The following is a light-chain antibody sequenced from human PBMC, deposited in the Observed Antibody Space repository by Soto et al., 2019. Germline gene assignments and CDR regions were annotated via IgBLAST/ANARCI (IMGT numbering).Light chain of an antibody. CDR3: QHYNNWPLT. Sequence: EIVMTQSPATLSVSPGERATLSCRASQSVSSNLAWYQQKPCQTPRLLIYDASTRATGIPARFSGSGSGTEFTLTISSLQSEDFAVYFCQHYNNWPLTFGGGTKVEIK. CDR2: DAS. CDR1: QSVSSN. V-gene: IGKV3-15*01. J-gene: IGKJ4*01.